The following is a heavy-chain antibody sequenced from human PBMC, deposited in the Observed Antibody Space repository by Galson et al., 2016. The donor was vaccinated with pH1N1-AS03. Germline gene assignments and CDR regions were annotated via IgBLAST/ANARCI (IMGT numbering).Heavy chain of an antibody. CDR3: ARHKGFDVLRGFDF. CDR2: AYYSGNT. CDR1: NGSITASSYY. J-gene: IGHJ4*02. Sequence: TLSLTCSVANGSITASSYYWSWVRQPPGKGLEWIGSAYYSGNTYYKASLRSRLTMSVDKSKNLFSLRLTFVTGADTVVYFCARHKGFDVLRGFDFGGQGRLVIVSS. D-gene: IGHD3-9*01. V-gene: IGHV4-39*01.